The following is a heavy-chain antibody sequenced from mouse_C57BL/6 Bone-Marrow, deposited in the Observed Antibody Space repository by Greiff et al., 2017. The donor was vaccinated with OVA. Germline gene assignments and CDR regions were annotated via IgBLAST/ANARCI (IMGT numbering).Heavy chain of an antibody. CDR1: GYTFTSYW. D-gene: IGHD2-12*01. J-gene: IGHJ4*01. CDR3: AKVTTEYYAMDY. CDR2: IDPSDSYT. V-gene: IGHV1-59*01. Sequence: QVQLQQPGAELVRPGTSVKLSCKASGYTFTSYWMHWVKQRPGQGLEWIGVIDPSDSYTNYNQKFKGKATLTVDTSSSTAYMQLSSLTSEDSAVYYCAKVTTEYYAMDYWGQGTSVTVSS.